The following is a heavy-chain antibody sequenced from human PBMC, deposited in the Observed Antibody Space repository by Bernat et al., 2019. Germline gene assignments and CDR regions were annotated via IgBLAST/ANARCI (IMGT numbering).Heavy chain of an antibody. J-gene: IGHJ1*01. D-gene: IGHD5-24*01. CDR3: ARSVEMATIGYFQH. Sequence: QVQLVQSGAEVKKPGSSVKVSCKASGGTFSSYAISWVRQAPGQGLEWMGGIIPIFGTANYAQKFQGRVTITADESTSTAYMELSSLRSDDTAVYYCARSVEMATIGYFQHWGQGTLVTVSS. CDR1: GGTFSSYA. V-gene: IGHV1-69*01. CDR2: IIPIFGTA.